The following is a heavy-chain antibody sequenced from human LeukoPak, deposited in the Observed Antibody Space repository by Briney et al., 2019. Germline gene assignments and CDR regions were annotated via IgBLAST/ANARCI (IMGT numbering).Heavy chain of an antibody. V-gene: IGHV1-69*04. Sequence: SVKVSCKASGGTFSSYAISWVRQAPGQGLEWMGRIIPILGIANYAQKFQGRVTITADKSTSTAYMELSSLRSEDTAVYYCARARKGNFNWFDSWGQGTLVTVSS. D-gene: IGHD4-23*01. CDR2: IIPILGIA. CDR1: GGTFSSYA. J-gene: IGHJ5*01. CDR3: ARARKGNFNWFDS.